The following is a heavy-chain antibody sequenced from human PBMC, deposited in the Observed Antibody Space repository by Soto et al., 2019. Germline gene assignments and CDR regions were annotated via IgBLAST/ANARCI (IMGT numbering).Heavy chain of an antibody. V-gene: IGHV4-31*03. CDR2: IDYSGST. J-gene: IGHJ5*02. CDR3: ARDRKRQLWFDP. CDR1: GGSISSGGYY. D-gene: IGHD5-18*01. Sequence: QVQLQESGPGLVKPSQTLSLTCTVSGGSISSGGYYWSWIRQHPGKGLEWIGYIDYSGSTYYNPSLKSRVTISVDPSTNQFSLKLSSVTAADTAVYYCARDRKRQLWFDPWGQGTLVTVPS.